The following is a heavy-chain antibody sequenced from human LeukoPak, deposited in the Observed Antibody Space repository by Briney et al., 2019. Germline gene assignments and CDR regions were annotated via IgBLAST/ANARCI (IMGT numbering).Heavy chain of an antibody. J-gene: IGHJ4*02. CDR2: ISSSGSTV. D-gene: IGHD5-12*01. V-gene: IGHV3-48*04. Sequence: GGSLRLSCAASGFTFSSYSMNWVRQAPGKGLEWVSYISSSGSTVYYADSVKGRFTISRDNAKNSLYLQMNSLRAEDTAVYYCARDFDDYSGYNFEYWGQGTLVTVYS. CDR3: ARDFDDYSGYNFEY. CDR1: GFTFSSYS.